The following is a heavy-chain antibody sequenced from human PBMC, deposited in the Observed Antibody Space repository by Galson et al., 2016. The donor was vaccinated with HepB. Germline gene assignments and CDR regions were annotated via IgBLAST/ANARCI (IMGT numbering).Heavy chain of an antibody. CDR2: INPSGGST. Sequence: SVKVSCKASGYTFTNYYMHWVRQAPGQGLEWMGIINPSGGSTSYAQKFQGRVTMTRDTSTNTVYLAVSSLRSEDTAAYYCARTTEERHSWYLDSWGQGTLVTVSS. CDR3: ARTTEERHSWYLDS. CDR1: GYTFTNYY. D-gene: IGHD1-1*01. V-gene: IGHV1-46*01. J-gene: IGHJ4*02.